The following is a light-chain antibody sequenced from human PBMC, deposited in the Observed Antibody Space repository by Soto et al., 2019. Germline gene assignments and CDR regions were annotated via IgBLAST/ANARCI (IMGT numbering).Light chain of an antibody. J-gene: IGKJ4*01. CDR3: QQYNNWPLT. V-gene: IGKV3-15*01. CDR1: QSVSSN. Sequence: EIVLTQSPATLSVSPGERATLSCRASQSVSSNLAWYQQKPGQAPGLLIYSASTRATGIPARFSGSGSGTDFTLTISSLQSEDFAVYYCQQYNNWPLTFGGGTKVEIK. CDR2: SAS.